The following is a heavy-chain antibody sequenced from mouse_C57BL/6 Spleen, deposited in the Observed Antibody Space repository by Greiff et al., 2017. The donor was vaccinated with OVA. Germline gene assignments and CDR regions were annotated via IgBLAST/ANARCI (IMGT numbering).Heavy chain of an antibody. Sequence: QVQLQQSGPELVKPGASVKISCKASGYAFSSSWMNWVKQRPGKGLEWIGRIYPGDGDTNYNGKFKGKATLTADKSSSTAYMQLSSLTSEDSAVYFCARNNYGSSHWYFDVWGTGTTVTVSS. CDR3: ARNNYGSSHWYFDV. D-gene: IGHD1-1*01. CDR1: GYAFSSSW. J-gene: IGHJ1*03. CDR2: IYPGDGDT. V-gene: IGHV1-82*01.